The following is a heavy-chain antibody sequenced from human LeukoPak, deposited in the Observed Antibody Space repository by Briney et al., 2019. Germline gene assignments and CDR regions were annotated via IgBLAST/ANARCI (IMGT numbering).Heavy chain of an antibody. CDR2: IYYSGST. V-gene: IGHV4-39*01. Sequence: SETLSLTCTVSGGSISSSSYYWGWIRQPPGKGLEWMGSIYYSGSTYYNPSLKSRVTISVDTSKNQFSLKLSSVTAADTAVYYCARQRRYFGGEYYFDYWGQGTLVTVSS. J-gene: IGHJ4*02. D-gene: IGHD3-9*01. CDR3: ARQRRYFGGEYYFDY. CDR1: GGSISSSSYY.